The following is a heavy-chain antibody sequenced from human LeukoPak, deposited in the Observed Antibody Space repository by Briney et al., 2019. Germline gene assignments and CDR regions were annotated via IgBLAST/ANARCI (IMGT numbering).Heavy chain of an antibody. CDR1: GGSISSGGYY. J-gene: IGHJ3*02. Sequence: KASETLSLTCTVSGGSISSGGYYWSWFRQPPGKGLEWIGYIYHSGSTYYNPSLKSRVTISVDTSKNQFSLKLSSVTAADTAVYYCASSRITYCSSTSCYTDAFDIWGQGTMVTVSS. CDR2: IYHSGST. D-gene: IGHD2-2*01. CDR3: ASSRITYCSSTSCYTDAFDI. V-gene: IGHV4-30-2*01.